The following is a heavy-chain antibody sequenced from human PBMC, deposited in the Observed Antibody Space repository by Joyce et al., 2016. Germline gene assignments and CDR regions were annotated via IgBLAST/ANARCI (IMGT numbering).Heavy chain of an antibody. CDR1: GFTFSRCW. CDR3: VRDGDAYNFDY. CDR2: SKFDGTYT. V-gene: IGHV3-74*01. Sequence: EVQLVESGGGLVQPGGSLRLSCEASGFTFSRCWMHWIRQGPGKGRVWVSSSKFDGTYTNYADFVRGRLTISRDDAKNTLYLQMNSLRVEDTAVYYCVRDGDAYNFDYWGQGTLVTVSS. D-gene: IGHD5-24*01. J-gene: IGHJ4*02.